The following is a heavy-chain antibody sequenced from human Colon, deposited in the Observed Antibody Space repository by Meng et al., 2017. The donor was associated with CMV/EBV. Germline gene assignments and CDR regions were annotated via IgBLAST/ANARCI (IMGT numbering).Heavy chain of an antibody. CDR1: GYTFTANH. V-gene: IGHV1-2*02. CDR3: VRESWYFDF. J-gene: IGHJ4*02. D-gene: IGHD6-13*01. Sequence: QVQLEQSGTEVKKPGASVKVSCKTSGYTFTANHLHWVRQAPGQGLEWMGWIYPQDGGTYFAQKFQDRVTLTRDTSITTAYMELSGLTSDDTVIYYCVRESWYFDFWGEGTLVTVSS. CDR2: IYPQDGGT.